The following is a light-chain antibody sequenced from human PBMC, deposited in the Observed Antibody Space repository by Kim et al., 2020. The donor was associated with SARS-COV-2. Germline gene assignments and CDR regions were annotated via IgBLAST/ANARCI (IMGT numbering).Light chain of an antibody. V-gene: IGLV2-14*03. Sequence: GQSITISCTGTSSGVGRYDYVSWYQHHPGKAPKLIIYDVTERPSGVSNRFSGSKSGNTASLTISGLQAEDEADYYCCSYTSSSTLIFGGGTQLTVL. CDR2: DVT. CDR1: SSGVGRYDY. J-gene: IGLJ2*01. CDR3: CSYTSSSTLI.